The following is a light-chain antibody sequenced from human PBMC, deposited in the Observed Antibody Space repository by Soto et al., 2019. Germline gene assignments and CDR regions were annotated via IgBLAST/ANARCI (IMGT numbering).Light chain of an antibody. Sequence: EIVLTQSPATLSLSPGERATLSCRASQSVSSYLAWYQQKPGQAPRLPIYDASNRATGIPARFSGSGSGTEFTLTISGLQSEDSAVYFCQQYNNWPFSFGQGTRLEIK. V-gene: IGKV3-11*01. J-gene: IGKJ5*01. CDR1: QSVSSY. CDR3: QQYNNWPFS. CDR2: DAS.